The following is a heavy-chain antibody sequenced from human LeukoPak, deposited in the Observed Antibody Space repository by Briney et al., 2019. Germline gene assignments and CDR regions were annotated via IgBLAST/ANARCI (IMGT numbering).Heavy chain of an antibody. D-gene: IGHD4-11*01. Sequence: SETLSLTCAVYGGSFSGYYWSWIRQPPGKGLEWIGEINHSGSTNYNPSLKSRVTISVDTSKNQFSLKLSSVTAAGTAVYYCARVPPYSNYAFDYWGQGTLVTVSS. CDR1: GGSFSGYY. CDR3: ARVPPYSNYAFDY. V-gene: IGHV4-34*01. CDR2: INHSGST. J-gene: IGHJ4*02.